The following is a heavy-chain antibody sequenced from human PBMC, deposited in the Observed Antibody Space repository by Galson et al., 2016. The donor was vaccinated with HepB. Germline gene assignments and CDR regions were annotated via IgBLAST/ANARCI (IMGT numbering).Heavy chain of an antibody. D-gene: IGHD5-12*01. Sequence: SLRLSCAVSGITVSDTYMSWVRQAPGKGLEWVSVIYRDGRTYHGDPVKGRFSISRDISKNTLYLQMNSLRADDTAVYYCARGGGYDGYYFDFWGQGALVTVSS. CDR1: GITVSDTY. J-gene: IGHJ4*02. CDR3: ARGGGYDGYYFDF. CDR2: IYRDGRT. V-gene: IGHV3-53*01.